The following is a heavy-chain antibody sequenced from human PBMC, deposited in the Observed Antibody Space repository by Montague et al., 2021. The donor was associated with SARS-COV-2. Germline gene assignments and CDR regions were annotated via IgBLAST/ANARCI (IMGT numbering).Heavy chain of an antibody. CDR1: GGPTSSFY. V-gene: IGHV4-59*08. D-gene: IGHD4-11*01. Sequence: SETLSLTCTVSGGPTSSFYWSWFRQPPGKGLEWIGYISDSGSTNYNPSLTSRVPMSVDTPKDQSSLKVNSVPAADTAVYYCARHYSAPLPADYWGQGTLVTVSS. CDR3: ARHYSAPLPADY. CDR2: ISDSGST. J-gene: IGHJ4*02.